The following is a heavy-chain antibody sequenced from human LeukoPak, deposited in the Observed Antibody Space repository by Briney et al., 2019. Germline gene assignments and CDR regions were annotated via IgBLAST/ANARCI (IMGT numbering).Heavy chain of an antibody. J-gene: IGHJ1*01. CDR1: GFTFSNEA. CDR3: AITVDCRATTDCYSYFHH. D-gene: IGHD2-21*02. CDR2: ISPGGGTT. V-gene: IGHV3-23*01. Sequence: PGGSLRLSCAVSGFTFSNEAMGWVRQLRGGGLEWVSTISPGGGTTYYAESMKGRFTISRDNAKDTLYLQVNSLRAEDTAVYYCAITVDCRATTDCYSYFHHWGQGTLVTVSS.